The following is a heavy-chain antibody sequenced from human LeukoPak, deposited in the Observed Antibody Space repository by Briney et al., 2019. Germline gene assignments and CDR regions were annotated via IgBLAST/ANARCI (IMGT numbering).Heavy chain of an antibody. D-gene: IGHD6-6*01. CDR1: GGSISSLY. Sequence: SETLSLTCSVSGGSISSLYWSCIRQPPGKGLEWIGYIYYTGSTNYNPSLKSRVTMFVDMSKNQFSLRLSSVTAADTAVYYCARHRAYSSSSPFDYWGQGTLVTVSS. V-gene: IGHV4-59*08. CDR3: ARHRAYSSSSPFDY. J-gene: IGHJ4*02. CDR2: IYYTGST.